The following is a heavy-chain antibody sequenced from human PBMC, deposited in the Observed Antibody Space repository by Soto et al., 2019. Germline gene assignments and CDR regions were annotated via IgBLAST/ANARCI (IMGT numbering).Heavy chain of an antibody. CDR3: AGRPSLYNSSYFYYGMGV. D-gene: IGHD6-6*01. Sequence: GESLKISCXGSEDSFTNYWLIWVRQMPGKGLEWMGRIDLSDSYTNYSPSFQGHVTIAADKSLNTAYLQWGSLKASDTAMYYCAGRPSLYNSSYFYYGMGVWGQGTTVTVSS. CDR1: EDSFTNYW. V-gene: IGHV5-10-1*01. J-gene: IGHJ6*02. CDR2: IDLSDSYT.